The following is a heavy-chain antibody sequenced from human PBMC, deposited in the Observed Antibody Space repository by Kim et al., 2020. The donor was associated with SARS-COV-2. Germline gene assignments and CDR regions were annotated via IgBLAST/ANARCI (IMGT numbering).Heavy chain of an antibody. J-gene: IGHJ4*02. CDR3: AKDVSVSSSWLFDY. V-gene: IGHV3-23*01. D-gene: IGHD6-13*01. Sequence: ADSVKGRFTISRDNSKNTLYLQMNSLRAEDMAVYYCAKDVSVSSSWLFDYWGQGTLVTVSS.